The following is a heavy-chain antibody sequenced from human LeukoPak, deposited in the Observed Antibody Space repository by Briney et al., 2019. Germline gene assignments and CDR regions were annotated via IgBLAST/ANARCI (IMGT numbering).Heavy chain of an antibody. CDR2: INPNSGAA. D-gene: IGHD1-26*01. CDR1: GYTFTSYY. J-gene: IGHJ5*02. Sequence: ASVKVSCKASGYTFTSYYLHWVRQAPGQGLEWMGRINPNSGAARCAQMFQGRVILTRDTSLSTVYMELSRLGSDDTAIYYCARDAFTVGATGENWFDPWGQGTLVTVSS. CDR3: ARDAFTVGATGENWFDP. V-gene: IGHV1-2*06.